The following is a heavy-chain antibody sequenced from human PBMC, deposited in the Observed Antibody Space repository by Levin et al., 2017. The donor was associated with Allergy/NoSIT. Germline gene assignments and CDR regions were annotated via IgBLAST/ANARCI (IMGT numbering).Heavy chain of an antibody. J-gene: IGHJ3*02. CDR1: GGSISSGGYS. D-gene: IGHD5-18*01. CDR2: IYHSGSP. CDR3: ARAQREYTYGYDTFDI. V-gene: IGHV4-30-2*01. Sequence: PSETLSLTCAVSGGSISSGGYSWSWIRQPPGKGLEWVGHIYHSGSPYYNPSLKSRVTISVDRSKNQFSLKLSSVTAADTAMYYCARAQREYTYGYDTFDIWGQGTMVTVSS.